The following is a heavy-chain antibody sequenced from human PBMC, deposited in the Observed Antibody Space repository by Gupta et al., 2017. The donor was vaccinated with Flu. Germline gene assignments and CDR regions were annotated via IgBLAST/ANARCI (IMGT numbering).Heavy chain of an antibody. CDR2: INPNSDVT. J-gene: IGHJ5*02. CDR3: ARDRSGAPQRGTTWSYNWFDP. CDR1: GYTFTGSY. Sequence: QVQLVQSGAEVKKPGASVKVSCKASGYTFTGSYIHWVRQAPGHGLEWIGWINPNSDVTNYAQKFQGRVTMTKDRTITTACMELSSLRSDDTAVYYCARDRSGAPQRGTTWSYNWFDPWGQGTLVTVSS. V-gene: IGHV1-2*02. D-gene: IGHD1-26*01.